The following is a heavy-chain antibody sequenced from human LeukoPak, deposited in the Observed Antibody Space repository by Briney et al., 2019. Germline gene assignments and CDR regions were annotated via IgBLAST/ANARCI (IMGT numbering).Heavy chain of an antibody. CDR3: ASVSRDYYDSSGHGNY. J-gene: IGHJ4*02. V-gene: IGHV4-4*02. CDR1: GGSISSSDW. Sequence: SETLSLTCAVSGGSISSSDWWSWVRQPPGKGLEWIGEIYHSGSTNYNPSLKSRVTISVDKSKNQFSLKLSSVTAADTAVYYCASVSRDYYDSSGHGNYWGQGTLVTVSS. CDR2: IYHSGST. D-gene: IGHD3-22*01.